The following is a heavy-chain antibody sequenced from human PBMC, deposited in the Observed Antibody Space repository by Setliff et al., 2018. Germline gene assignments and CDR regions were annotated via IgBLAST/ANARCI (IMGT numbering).Heavy chain of an antibody. Sequence: SVKVSCKASGGTFSSYAISWVRQAPGQGLEWMGRIIPIFGTANYAQKFQGRVTITADESTSTAYMELSSLRSEDTAVYYCARGKMDVVAAGGKYCAMDVWGQGTAVTVSS. J-gene: IGHJ6*02. V-gene: IGHV1-69*13. CDR2: IIPIFGTA. D-gene: IGHD6-13*01. CDR1: GGTFSSYA. CDR3: ARGKMDVVAAGGKYCAMDV.